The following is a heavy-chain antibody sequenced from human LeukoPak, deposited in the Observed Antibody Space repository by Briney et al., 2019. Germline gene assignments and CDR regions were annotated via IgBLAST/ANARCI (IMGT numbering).Heavy chain of an antibody. Sequence: PSETLSLTCAVYGGSFSGYYWSWIRQPPGKGLEWIGEINHSGSTNYNPSLKSRVTISVDTSKKQFSLKLSSVTAADTAVYYCARRRWLQYNWFDPWGQGTLVTVSS. V-gene: IGHV4-34*01. J-gene: IGHJ5*02. CDR1: GGSFSGYY. CDR3: ARRRWLQYNWFDP. CDR2: INHSGST. D-gene: IGHD5-24*01.